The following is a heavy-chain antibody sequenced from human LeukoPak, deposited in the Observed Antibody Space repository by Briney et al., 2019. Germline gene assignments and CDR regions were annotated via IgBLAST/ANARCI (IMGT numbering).Heavy chain of an antibody. Sequence: GGSLRLSCAASGFTFSSYWMSWVRQAPGKGLEWVANIKQDGSEKYYVDSVKGRFTISRDNAKNSLYLQMNSLRAEDTAVYYCCSSTRNNWFDPWGQGTLVTVSS. D-gene: IGHD6-13*01. CDR2: IKQDGSEK. CDR3: CSSTRNNWFDP. CDR1: GFTFSSYW. J-gene: IGHJ5*02. V-gene: IGHV3-7*01.